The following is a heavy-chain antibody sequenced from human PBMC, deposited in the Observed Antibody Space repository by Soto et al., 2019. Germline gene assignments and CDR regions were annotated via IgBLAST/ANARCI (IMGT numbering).Heavy chain of an antibody. J-gene: IGHJ6*02. CDR2: INHSGST. CDR3: AREEVSQWFTKGYYGMDF. D-gene: IGHD2-8*01. Sequence: QVQLQQWGAGLLKPSETLSLTCAVYGGSFSGYYWSWIRQPPGKGLEWIGEINHSGSTNYNPSLKSRVTIPVDTYKNQFSLKRRYVTAADTAVYYCAREEVSQWFTKGYYGMDFWGQGTTVTVYS. V-gene: IGHV4-34*01. CDR1: GGSFSGYY.